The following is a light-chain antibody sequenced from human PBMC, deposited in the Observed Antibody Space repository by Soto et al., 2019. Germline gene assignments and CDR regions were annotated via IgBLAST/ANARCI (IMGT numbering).Light chain of an antibody. CDR1: HSVSSN. V-gene: IGKV3D-15*01. CDR3: QQYNNWPLT. Sequence: LVMSQSPATLSVSPGERATLSCRASHSVSSNLAWHQQRPGQAPRLLIYGASTRATGVPARFSGGGSGTEFTLTITSLQSEDFAVYWCQQYNNWPLTFGPGTLLEIK. J-gene: IGKJ5*01. CDR2: GAS.